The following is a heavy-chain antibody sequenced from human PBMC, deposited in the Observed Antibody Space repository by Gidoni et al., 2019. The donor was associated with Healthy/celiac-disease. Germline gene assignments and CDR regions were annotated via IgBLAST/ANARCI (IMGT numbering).Heavy chain of an antibody. CDR2: ISYDGSNK. J-gene: IGHJ4*02. Sequence: QVQLVVSGGCGVQPGRSLRLSWSASGFTFSSYGMHWVRQAPGKGLECVAVISYDGSNKYYADSVKGRFTISRDNSKNTLYLQMNSLRAEDTAVYYCAKDRAYGDYLLWGQGTLVTVSS. V-gene: IGHV3-30*18. CDR3: AKDRAYGDYLL. CDR1: GFTFSSYG. D-gene: IGHD4-17*01.